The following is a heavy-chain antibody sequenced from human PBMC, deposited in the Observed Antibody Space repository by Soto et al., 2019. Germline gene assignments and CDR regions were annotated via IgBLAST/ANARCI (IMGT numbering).Heavy chain of an antibody. CDR3: ARGKHYYDSSGYYYRGYFQH. CDR1: GYTFTSYA. Sequence: ASVKVSCKASGYTFTSYAMHWVRQAPGQRLEWMGWINAGNGNTKYSQKFQGRVTITRDTSASTGYMELSSLRSEDTAVYYCARGKHYYDSSGYYYRGYFQHWGLGTLVTVSS. CDR2: INAGNGNT. D-gene: IGHD3-22*01. J-gene: IGHJ1*01. V-gene: IGHV1-3*01.